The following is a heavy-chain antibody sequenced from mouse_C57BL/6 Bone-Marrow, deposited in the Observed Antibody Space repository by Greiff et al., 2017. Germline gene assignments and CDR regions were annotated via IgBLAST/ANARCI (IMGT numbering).Heavy chain of an antibody. J-gene: IGHJ1*03. CDR3: ARRYGSSSYWYFDV. CDR2: IDPSDSYT. D-gene: IGHD1-1*01. Sequence: QVQLQQPGAELVKPGASVKLSCKASGYTFTSYWMQWVKQRPGQGLEWIGEIDPSDSYTNYNQKFKGKATLTVDTSSSTAYMQLSSLTSEDSAVYYCARRYGSSSYWYFDVWGTGTTVTVSS. V-gene: IGHV1-50*01. CDR1: GYTFTSYW.